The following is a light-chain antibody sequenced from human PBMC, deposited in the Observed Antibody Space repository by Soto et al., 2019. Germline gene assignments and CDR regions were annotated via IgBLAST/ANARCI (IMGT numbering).Light chain of an antibody. CDR2: DVN. CDR3: CSYAGSYNYV. V-gene: IGLV2-11*01. CDR1: SSDVGGYNY. Sequence: QSALTQPRSVSGSPGQSVTISCTGTSSDVGGYNYVSWYQQHPGKAPKVMIYDVNQRPSGVPDRFSGSKSGNTASLTISGLQAEDEGDYYCCSYAGSYNYVFGTGTKVTVL. J-gene: IGLJ1*01.